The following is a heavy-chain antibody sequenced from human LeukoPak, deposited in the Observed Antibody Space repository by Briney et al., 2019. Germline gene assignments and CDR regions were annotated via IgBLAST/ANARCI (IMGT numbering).Heavy chain of an antibody. CDR3: ARDPPTVVDYYYGMDV. CDR2: ISYDGSNK. J-gene: IGHJ6*02. V-gene: IGHV3-30*04. CDR1: GFTFSSYA. Sequence: GRSLRLSCAASGFTFSSYAMHWVRQAPGKGLEWVAVISYDGSNKYYADSVKGRFTISRDNSKNTLYLQMNSLRAEDTAVHYCARDPPTVVDYYYGMDVWGQGTTVTVSS. D-gene: IGHD4-23*01.